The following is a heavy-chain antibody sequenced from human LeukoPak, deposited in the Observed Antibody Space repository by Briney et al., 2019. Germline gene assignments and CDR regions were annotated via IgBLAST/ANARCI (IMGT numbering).Heavy chain of an antibody. J-gene: IGHJ5*01. CDR3: ARTYCSGGSCYLGNWFDS. D-gene: IGHD2-15*01. V-gene: IGHV4-59*01. Sequence: SETLSLTCTVSGGSIRTSFWSWIRQPPGKGLEWIGYIYYSGSTNYNPSLKSRVTISVDTSKNQFSLKLSSVTAADTAVYYCARTYCSGGSCYLGNWFDSWGQGTLVTVSS. CDR1: GGSIRTSF. CDR2: IYYSGST.